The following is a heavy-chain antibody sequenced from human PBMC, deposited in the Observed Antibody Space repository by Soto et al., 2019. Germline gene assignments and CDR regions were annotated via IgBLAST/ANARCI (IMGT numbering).Heavy chain of an antibody. Sequence: GGSLRLSCAASGFTFSSYSMNWVRQAPGKGLEWVSSISSSSSYIYYADSVKGRFTISRDNAKNSLYLQMNSLRAEDTAVYYCARDKYSSSSNPDSRAFNWFDPWGQGTLVTVST. CDR3: ARDKYSSSSNPDSRAFNWFDP. J-gene: IGHJ5*02. CDR2: ISSSSSYI. V-gene: IGHV3-21*01. CDR1: GFTFSSYS. D-gene: IGHD6-6*01.